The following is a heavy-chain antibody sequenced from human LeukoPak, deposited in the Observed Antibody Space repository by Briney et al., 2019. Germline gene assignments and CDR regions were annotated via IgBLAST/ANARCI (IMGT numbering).Heavy chain of an antibody. CDR1: GYTFTGYY. V-gene: IGHV1-2*04. CDR2: INPNSGGT. J-gene: IGHJ3*02. D-gene: IGHD3-22*01. Sequence: ASVKVSCKASGYTFTGYYMHWVRQAPGQGLEWMGWINPNSGGTNYAQKFQGWVTMTRDTPISTAYMELSRLRSEDTAVYYCATRRDYYDSSGYYPGGAFDIWGQGTMVTVSS. CDR3: ATRRDYYDSSGYYPGGAFDI.